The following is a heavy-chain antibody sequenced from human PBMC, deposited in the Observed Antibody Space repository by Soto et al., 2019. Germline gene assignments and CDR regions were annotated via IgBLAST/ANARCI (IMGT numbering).Heavy chain of an antibody. V-gene: IGHV4-31*03. CDR2: IYHSGDT. D-gene: IGHD3-22*01. CDR1: GDSMSSGAYY. J-gene: IGHJ4*02. Sequence: SETLSLTCSVSGDSMSSGAYYWSWIRQHPGKGLEWIAYIYHSGDTHYNPSLRSRITIPVDTSKNQFALKLTSVTGADTAVYYCASTYSGYFDNWGQGTLVTVSS. CDR3: ASTYSGYFDN.